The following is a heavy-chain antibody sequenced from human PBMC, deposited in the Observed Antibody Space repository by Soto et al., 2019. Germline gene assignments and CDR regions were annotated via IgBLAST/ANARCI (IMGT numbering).Heavy chain of an antibody. Sequence: PSETLSLTCTVSGGSISSYYWSWIRQPPGKGLEWIGYIYYSGSTNYNPSLKSRVTISVDTSKNQFSLKLSSVTAADTAVYYCARSKGVQYYYYYYMDVWGKGTTVTVSS. CDR3: ARSKGVQYYYYYYMDV. V-gene: IGHV4-59*08. CDR1: GGSISSYY. CDR2: IYYSGST. D-gene: IGHD3-10*01. J-gene: IGHJ6*03.